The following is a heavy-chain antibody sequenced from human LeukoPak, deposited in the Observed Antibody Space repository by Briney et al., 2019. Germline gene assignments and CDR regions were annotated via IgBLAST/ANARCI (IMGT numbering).Heavy chain of an antibody. J-gene: IGHJ1*01. V-gene: IGHV3-66*02. Sequence: PGGSLRLSCEASGFTVSSNYMTWVRQAPGKGLEWVTTIFSGGTTYYADSVKGRFTISRDNSKNTLYPQMNSLRAEDTAVYYCANDPKYFQHWGQGTLVTVSS. D-gene: IGHD1-1*01. CDR3: ANDPKYFQH. CDR2: IFSGGTT. CDR1: GFTVSSNY.